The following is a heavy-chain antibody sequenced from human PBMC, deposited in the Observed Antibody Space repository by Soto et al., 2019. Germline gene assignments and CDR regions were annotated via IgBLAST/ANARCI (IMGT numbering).Heavy chain of an antibody. V-gene: IGHV3-23*01. J-gene: IGHJ6*03. Sequence: PVGSLRLSYAASGFTFSSYAMSWVRQAPGKGLEWVSAISGSGGSTYYADSVKGRFTISRDNSKNTLYLQMNSLRAEDTAVYYCEKDLSRQLERRATYYVLAFWGNGT. CDR3: EKDLSRQLERRATYYVLAF. D-gene: IGHD1-1*01. CDR1: GFTFSSYA. CDR2: ISGSGGST.